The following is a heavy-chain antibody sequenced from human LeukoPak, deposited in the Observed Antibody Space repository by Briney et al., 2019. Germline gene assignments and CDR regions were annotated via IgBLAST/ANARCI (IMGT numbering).Heavy chain of an antibody. J-gene: IGHJ5*02. CDR2: ISSSSSYI. D-gene: IGHD4-17*01. CDR3: ARDPTTVTTARFDP. CDR1: GFTFSSYS. V-gene: IGHV3-21*01. Sequence: TAGGSLRLSCAASGFTFSSYSMNWVRQAPGKGLEWVSSISSSSSYIYYADSVKGRFTISRDNAKNSLYLQMNSLRAEDTAVYYCARDPTTVTTARFDPWGQGTLVTVSS.